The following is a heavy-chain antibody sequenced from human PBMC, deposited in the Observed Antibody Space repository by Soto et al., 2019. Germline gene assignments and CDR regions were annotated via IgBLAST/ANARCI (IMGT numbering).Heavy chain of an antibody. Sequence: QVQLVQSGAEVKKPGASVKVSCKASGYTFTSYDINWVRQATGQGLEWMGWMNPNSGNTGYAQKFQGRVTMTRNTSISTAYMVLSSLTSEDTALYYCARERSSAGTGWFDPWGQRTLVTVSS. CDR1: GYTFTSYD. J-gene: IGHJ5*02. CDR3: ARERSSAGTGWFDP. V-gene: IGHV1-8*01. D-gene: IGHD6-13*01. CDR2: MNPNSGNT.